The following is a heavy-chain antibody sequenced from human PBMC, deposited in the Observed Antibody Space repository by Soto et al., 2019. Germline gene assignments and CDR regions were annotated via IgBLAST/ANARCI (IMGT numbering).Heavy chain of an antibody. CDR1: GGSVSGYY. V-gene: IGHV4-34*01. D-gene: IGHD2-2*01. Sequence: SETLSLTCAVCGGSVSGYYWSGIRQPPGKGLEWIGEINHSGSTNYNPSLKSRVTISVDTSKNQFSLKLSSVTAADTAVYYCARGRGYCSSTSCSNYYYYMDVWGKGTTVTVSS. J-gene: IGHJ6*03. CDR3: ARGRGYCSSTSCSNYYYYMDV. CDR2: INHSGST.